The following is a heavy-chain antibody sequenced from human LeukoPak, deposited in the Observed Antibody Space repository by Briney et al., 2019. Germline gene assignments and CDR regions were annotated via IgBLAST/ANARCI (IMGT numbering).Heavy chain of an antibody. CDR3: ARCSSTYYYGMDV. CDR1: GGPISSGGYY. D-gene: IGHD2-2*01. V-gene: IGHV4-31*03. CDR2: IYYSGST. J-gene: IGHJ6*02. Sequence: SETLSLTCTVSGGPISSGGYYWSWIRQHPGKGLEWIGYIYYSGSTYYNPSLKSRVTISVDTSKNQFSLKLSSVTAADTAVYYCARCSSTYYYGMDVWGQGTTVTVSS.